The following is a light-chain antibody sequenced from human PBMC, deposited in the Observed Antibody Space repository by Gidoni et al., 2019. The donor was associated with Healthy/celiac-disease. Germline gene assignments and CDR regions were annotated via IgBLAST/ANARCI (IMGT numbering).Light chain of an antibody. Sequence: QSALTQPASVSGSPGQSITISCTGTSSDVGGYNYVSWYQQHPGKAPKLMIYDGSNRPSGVSKRFSGSKSGNTASLTISGLQAEDEADYYCSSYTSSSTPGYVFGTGTKVTVL. V-gene: IGLV2-14*01. CDR1: SSDVGGYNY. CDR3: SSYTSSSTPGYV. J-gene: IGLJ1*01. CDR2: DGS.